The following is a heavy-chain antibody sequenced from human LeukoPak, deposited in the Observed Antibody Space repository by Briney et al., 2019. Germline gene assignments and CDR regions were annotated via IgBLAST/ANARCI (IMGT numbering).Heavy chain of an antibody. D-gene: IGHD1-14*01. Sequence: GGSLRLSCAASGFTFSTYAMTWVRQAPGKGLEWVSDIGGSGDNTNYADSVKGRFTISRDNSKNTLYLQMNSLRAEDTAVYYCAKEWYRSAEGYFDYWGQGTLVTVSS. V-gene: IGHV3-23*01. CDR1: GFTFSTYA. J-gene: IGHJ4*02. CDR2: IGGSGDNT. CDR3: AKEWYRSAEGYFDY.